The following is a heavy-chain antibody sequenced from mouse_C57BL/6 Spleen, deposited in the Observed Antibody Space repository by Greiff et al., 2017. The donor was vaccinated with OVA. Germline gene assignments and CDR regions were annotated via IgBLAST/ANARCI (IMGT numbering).Heavy chain of an antibody. CDR3: ARETAQATRDAMDY. CDR2: IYPGSGST. CDR1: GYTFTSYW. J-gene: IGHJ4*01. Sequence: QVQLQQPGAELVKPGASVKMSCKASGYTFTSYWITWVKQRPGQGLEWIGDIYPGSGSTNYNEKFKSKATLTVDTSSSTAYMQLSSLTSEDSAVYYCARETAQATRDAMDYWGQGTSVTVSS. V-gene: IGHV1-55*01. D-gene: IGHD3-2*02.